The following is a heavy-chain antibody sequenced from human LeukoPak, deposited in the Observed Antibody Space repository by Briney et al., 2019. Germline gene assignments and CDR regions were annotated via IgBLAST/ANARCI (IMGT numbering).Heavy chain of an antibody. Sequence: GGSLRLSCAASGFMFPNHWMTWVRQAPGKGLEWVANINERGSVTYYADYVKGRFTISRDNTKKSLFLQLNSLSVEDTAMYYCAKDYSFSNFNWGQGTLVTVSS. CDR3: AKDYSFSNFN. D-gene: IGHD2-15*01. V-gene: IGHV3-7*01. CDR2: INERGSVT. J-gene: IGHJ4*02. CDR1: GFMFPNHW.